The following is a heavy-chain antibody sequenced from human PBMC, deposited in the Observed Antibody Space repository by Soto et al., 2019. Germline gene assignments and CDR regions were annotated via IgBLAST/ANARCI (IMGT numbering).Heavy chain of an antibody. CDR3: ARGVASPLHLFDP. CDR2: INAGNGNT. J-gene: IGHJ5*02. CDR1: GYTFTSYA. V-gene: IGHV1-3*01. D-gene: IGHD5-12*01. Sequence: VASVKVSCKASGYTFTSYAMHWVRQAPGQRLEWMRWINAGNGNTKYSQKFQGRVTITRDTSASTPYMELSSLRSEDTAVYYCARGVASPLHLFDPWGQGTLVTVSS.